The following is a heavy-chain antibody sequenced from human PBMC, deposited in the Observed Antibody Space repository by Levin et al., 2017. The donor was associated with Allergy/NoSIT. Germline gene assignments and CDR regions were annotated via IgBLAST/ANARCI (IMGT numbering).Heavy chain of an antibody. Sequence: LSLTCAASGFTFSDHYMDWVRQAPGKGLEWVGRIGNKAASYITQYAASVKGRFTISRDDSGNSLYLQMNSLKSEDTAMYFCARVGYSSGDFDCWGQGALVTVSS. CDR3: ARVGYSSGDFDC. CDR2: IGNKAASYIT. J-gene: IGHJ4*02. V-gene: IGHV3-72*01. CDR1: GFTFSDHY. D-gene: IGHD6-25*01.